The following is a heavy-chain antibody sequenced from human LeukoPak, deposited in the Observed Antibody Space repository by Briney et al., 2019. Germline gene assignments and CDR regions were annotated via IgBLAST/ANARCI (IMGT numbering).Heavy chain of an antibody. V-gene: IGHV3-11*06. Sequence: GGSLRLSCAASGFTFSDSYMTWVRQAPGKGVEWVAYISGSGHDINYSDSVKGRFTISRDNAKNSLYLQMNSLRAEDTAVYYCARDWYYYDSSGYSGYWGQGTLVTVSS. CDR2: ISGSGHDI. D-gene: IGHD3-22*01. CDR3: ARDWYYYDSSGYSGY. CDR1: GFTFSDSY. J-gene: IGHJ4*02.